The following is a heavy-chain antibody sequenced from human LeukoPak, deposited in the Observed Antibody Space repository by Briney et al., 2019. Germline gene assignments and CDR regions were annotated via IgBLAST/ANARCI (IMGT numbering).Heavy chain of an antibody. CDR2: IYSGGST. CDR1: GFTVSSNY. J-gene: IGHJ4*02. D-gene: IGHD5-24*01. Sequence: PGGSLRLSCAASGFTVSSNYMSWVRQAPGKGLEWVSVIYSGGSTYYADSVKGRFTISRHNSKNTLYLQMNSLRAEDTAVYYCATSSRDGYTKEGYWGQGTLVTVPS. CDR3: ATSSRDGYTKEGY. V-gene: IGHV3-53*04.